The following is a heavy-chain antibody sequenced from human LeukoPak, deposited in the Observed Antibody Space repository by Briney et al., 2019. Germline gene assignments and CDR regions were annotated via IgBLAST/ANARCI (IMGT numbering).Heavy chain of an antibody. D-gene: IGHD1-26*01. Sequence: GGSLRPSCAASGFTVSSNYMSWVRQAPGKGLEWVSVIYSGGSTYYADSVKGRFTISRDNSKNTLYLQMNSLRAEDTAVYYCARDEIGGSFEYWGQGTQVTVSS. V-gene: IGHV3-53*01. CDR2: IYSGGST. CDR3: ARDEIGGSFEY. J-gene: IGHJ4*02. CDR1: GFTVSSNY.